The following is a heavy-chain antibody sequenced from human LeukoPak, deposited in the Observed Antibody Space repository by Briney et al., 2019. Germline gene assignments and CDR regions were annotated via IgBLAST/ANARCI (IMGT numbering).Heavy chain of an antibody. Sequence: GGSLRLPCAPSGFNFGTHWMSWVRQAPGKGLEWVANINQDGSEKYYVDSVKGRFTISRDNAKNLLYLQMSSLRDEDTAVYYCNTESHHWGQGTLVTVSS. CDR1: GFNFGTHW. D-gene: IGHD2-2*02. CDR3: NTESHH. CDR2: INQDGSEK. V-gene: IGHV3-7*01. J-gene: IGHJ5*02.